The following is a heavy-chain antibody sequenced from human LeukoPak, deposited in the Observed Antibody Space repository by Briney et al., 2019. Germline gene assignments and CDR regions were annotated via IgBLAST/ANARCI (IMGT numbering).Heavy chain of an antibody. J-gene: IGHJ4*02. D-gene: IGHD7-27*01. CDR2: IRGSGSGM. V-gene: IGHV3-48*04. Sequence: GGSLRLSCAASGFVFSDYSVNWVRQAPGKGLEWVANIRGSGSGMGYGSYYADSVKGRFTISRDNAKTSLYLQMNSLRADDTAVYYCARDDNWGFDYWGQGALVTVSS. CDR3: ARDDNWGFDY. CDR1: GFVFSDYS.